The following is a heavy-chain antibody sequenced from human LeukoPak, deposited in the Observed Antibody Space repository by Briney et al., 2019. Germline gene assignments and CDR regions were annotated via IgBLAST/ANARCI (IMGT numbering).Heavy chain of an antibody. Sequence: GGSLRLSCAASGFTFSDYYMSWVRQAPGKGLEWVANIKQDGSEKYYVDSVKGRFTISRDNAKNSLYLQMNSLRAEDTAVYYCARDYRPYSSGWYPNYGMDVWGQGTTVTVSS. J-gene: IGHJ6*02. CDR2: IKQDGSEK. V-gene: IGHV3-7*01. CDR3: ARDYRPYSSGWYPNYGMDV. CDR1: GFTFSDYY. D-gene: IGHD6-19*01.